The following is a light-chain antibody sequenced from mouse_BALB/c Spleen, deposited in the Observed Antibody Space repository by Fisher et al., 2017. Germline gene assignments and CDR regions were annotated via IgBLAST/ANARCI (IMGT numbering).Light chain of an antibody. CDR2: LTF. V-gene: IGKV4-71*01. J-gene: IGKJ5*01. Sequence: IVLTQSPAIMSASPGEKVTMTCSASSSVSYMYWYQQKPGSSPRLWIYLTFNLASGVPARFSGSGSGTSYSLSISSMEAEDAATYYCQQRSSYPLTFGAGTKLELK. CDR1: SSVSY. CDR3: QQRSSYPLT.